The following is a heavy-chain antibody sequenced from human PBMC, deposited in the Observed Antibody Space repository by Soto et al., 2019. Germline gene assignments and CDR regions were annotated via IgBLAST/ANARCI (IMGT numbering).Heavy chain of an antibody. D-gene: IGHD2-15*01. CDR1: GYTFTSYD. V-gene: IGHV1-8*01. Sequence: QVQLVQSGAEVKKPGASVKLSCKASGYTFTSYDITWVRRATGQGLEWMGWMNPNSGNTGCAQKFQGRVTMTRNTSISTAYMELSSLRSEHKAVYYCARVDNGGRPGYWGQGTLVTVSS. CDR3: ARVDNGGRPGY. J-gene: IGHJ4*02. CDR2: MNPNSGNT.